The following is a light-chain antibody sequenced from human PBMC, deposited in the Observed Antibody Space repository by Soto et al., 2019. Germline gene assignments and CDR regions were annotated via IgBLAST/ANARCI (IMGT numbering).Light chain of an antibody. CDR2: TAS. CDR1: QSINNY. J-gene: IGKJ1*01. CDR3: QQTYSTSWT. V-gene: IGKV1-39*01. Sequence: DIQMTQSPSSLSASVGDRVTITCRASQSINNYLNWYQQKPGEVPKILIFTASTLQSGVPSRFSGSRSGTHFTLAISNLQPEAFATYYCQQTYSTSWTFGQGTKVEIK.